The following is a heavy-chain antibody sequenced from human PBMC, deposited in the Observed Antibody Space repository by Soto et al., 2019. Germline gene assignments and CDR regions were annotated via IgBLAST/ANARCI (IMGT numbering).Heavy chain of an antibody. CDR1: GFTFSSYG. CDR3: ARDQDSSGWAYYYGMDV. D-gene: IGHD6-19*01. CDR2: IWYDGSNK. V-gene: IGHV3-33*01. J-gene: IGHJ6*02. Sequence: GGSLRLSCAASGFTFSSYGMHWVRQAPGKGLEWVAVIWYDGSNKYYADSVKGRFTISRDNSKNTLYLQMNSLRAEDTAVYYCARDQDSSGWAYYYGMDVWGQGTTVTVSS.